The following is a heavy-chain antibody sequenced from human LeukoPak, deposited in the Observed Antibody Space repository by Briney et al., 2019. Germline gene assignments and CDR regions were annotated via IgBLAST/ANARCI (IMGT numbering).Heavy chain of an antibody. V-gene: IGHV4-39*02. CDR2: VYYGRSP. Sequence: SETLSLTCTVSGDSIGRSTYYWAWIRQPPGKGLEWIGSVYYGRSPYFNPSLESRATISVDTSKNHFSLKMSSVTAADTAVYYCARSSGTGTFSYWGQGTLVTVSS. CDR1: GDSIGRSTYY. D-gene: IGHD6-25*01. CDR3: ARSSGTGTFSY. J-gene: IGHJ4*02.